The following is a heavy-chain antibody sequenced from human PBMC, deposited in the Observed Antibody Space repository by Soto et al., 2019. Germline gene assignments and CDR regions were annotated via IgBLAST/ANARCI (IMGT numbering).Heavy chain of an antibody. V-gene: IGHV4-31*03. CDR3: ARDSNFAVCSCYPSPQSFHH. CDR2: IYYSGST. CDR1: GGSISSGGYY. D-gene: IGHD2-15*01. Sequence: QVQLQESGPGLVKPSQTLSLTCTVSGGSISSGGYYWSWIRQHPGKGLEGIGYIYYSGSTYYNPSLKSRVTISGDTSKNQFSLKLSSVTAADTAVYYCARDSNFAVCSCYPSPQSFHHWVQGTLVTVFS. J-gene: IGHJ1*01.